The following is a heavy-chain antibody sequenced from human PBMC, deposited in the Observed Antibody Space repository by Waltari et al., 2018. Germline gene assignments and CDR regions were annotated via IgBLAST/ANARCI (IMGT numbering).Heavy chain of an antibody. J-gene: IGHJ6*02. CDR2: ISSSSSFI. V-gene: IGHV3-21*01. Sequence: EVQLVESGGGLVKPGGSLRLSCAASGFTFSSYSMNWVRQAPGKGLEWVSSISSSSSFIYYADSVKGRFNISRDNAKNSLYLQMNSLRAEDTAVYYCARRLIVPAAIDYYYGMDVWGQGTTVTVSS. D-gene: IGHD2-2*01. CDR1: GFTFSSYS. CDR3: ARRLIVPAAIDYYYGMDV.